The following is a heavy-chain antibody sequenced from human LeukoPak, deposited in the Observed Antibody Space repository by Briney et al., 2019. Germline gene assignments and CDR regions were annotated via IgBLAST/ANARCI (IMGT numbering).Heavy chain of an antibody. J-gene: IGHJ3*02. CDR2: IIPIFGTA. CDR1: GGTFSSYA. D-gene: IGHD3-10*01. V-gene: IGHV1-69*06. Sequence: SVKVSCKASGGTFSSYAISWVRQAPGQGLEWTGGIIPIFGTANYAQKFQGRVTITADKSTSTAYMELSSLRSEDTAVYYCASERGRDDAFDIWGQGTMVTVSS. CDR3: ASERGRDDAFDI.